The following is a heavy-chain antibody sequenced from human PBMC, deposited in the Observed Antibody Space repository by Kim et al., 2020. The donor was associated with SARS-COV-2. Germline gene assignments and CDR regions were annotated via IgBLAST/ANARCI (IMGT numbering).Heavy chain of an antibody. CDR2: VSGDKGDT. Sequence: ASVKVSCKAFGYTFTRHGISWVRQAPGQGLEWMGWVSGDKGDTNCAEKIQGRVTLTRDTSTNTAYMELRSLRSDDPALYYCARGSWGEPLFDYWGQGTL. CDR3: ARGSWGEPLFDY. V-gene: IGHV1-18*01. D-gene: IGHD1-26*01. CDR1: GYTFTRHG. J-gene: IGHJ4*02.